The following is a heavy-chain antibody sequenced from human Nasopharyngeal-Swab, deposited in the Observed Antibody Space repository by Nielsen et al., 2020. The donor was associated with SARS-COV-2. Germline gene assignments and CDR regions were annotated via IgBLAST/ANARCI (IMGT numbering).Heavy chain of an antibody. D-gene: IGHD6-19*01. Sequence: WVRQAPGQGLEWMGWISANNGNTNYAQKFRGRVTMTTDTSTSTAYMELRSLRSDDTAIYYCARDQWLVHYFDYWGQGTLVTVSS. V-gene: IGHV1-18*01. CDR3: ARDQWLVHYFDY. J-gene: IGHJ4*02. CDR2: ISANNGNT.